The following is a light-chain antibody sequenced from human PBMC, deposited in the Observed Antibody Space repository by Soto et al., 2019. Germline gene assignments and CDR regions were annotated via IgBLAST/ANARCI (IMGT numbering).Light chain of an antibody. CDR3: ISYTGSRASYV. CDR1: GGDIGAYNY. V-gene: IGLV2-14*01. Sequence: QSALTQPASVSGSLGQSITLSCTGSGGDIGAYNYVSWYQQHPGKAPKLIVYGVTHRPSGVSSRFSASKSAYTASLTISALQAEDEADYYCISYTGSRASYVFGTGTKLTVL. J-gene: IGLJ1*01. CDR2: GVT.